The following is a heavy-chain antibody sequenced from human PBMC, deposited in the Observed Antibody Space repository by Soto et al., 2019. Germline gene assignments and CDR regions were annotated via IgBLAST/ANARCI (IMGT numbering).Heavy chain of an antibody. J-gene: IGHJ4*02. CDR2: IRKKTNSYTT. D-gene: IGHD4-17*01. V-gene: IGHV3-72*01. CDR1: GLTFSDRH. CDR3: TPVTTVDYYFDY. Sequence: GGSLRLSCAASGLTFSDRHMDWVRQAPGKGLEWVGRIRKKTNSYTTEYAASVKGRFIISRDDSTNSLYLQMSSLKTEDTAVYYCTPVTTVDYYFDYWGQGTLVTVSS.